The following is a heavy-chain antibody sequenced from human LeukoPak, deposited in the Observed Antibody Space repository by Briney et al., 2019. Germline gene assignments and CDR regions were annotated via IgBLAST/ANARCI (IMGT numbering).Heavy chain of an antibody. J-gene: IGHJ4*02. V-gene: IGHV1-2*06. CDR2: INPNSGDT. CDR1: GCTFTDYY. CDR3: ARLPYYDSSGYYYFDY. D-gene: IGHD3-22*01. Sequence: ASVKVSCKASGCTFTDYYINWVQQAPGQGLEWIGRINPNSGDTNYPQKFQGRVTMTRDTSISAAYMELSRLRSDDTAVYYCARLPYYDSSGYYYFDYWGQGTLVTVSS.